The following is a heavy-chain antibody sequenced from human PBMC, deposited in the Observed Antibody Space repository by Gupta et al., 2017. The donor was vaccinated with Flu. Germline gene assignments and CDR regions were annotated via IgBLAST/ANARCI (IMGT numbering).Heavy chain of an antibody. J-gene: IGHJ5*02. CDR2: IIPMFGTA. Sequence: SHIIAWVRQAPGQGLEWMGGIIPMFGTANYAQKFQGRVTLTADKSTSTVYMELSSLTSEDTDVYYCARDYYDNSGYSWFDPWGQGTPVTVSS. CDR1: SHI. V-gene: IGHV1-69*06. D-gene: IGHD3-22*01. CDR3: ARDYYDNSGYSWFDP.